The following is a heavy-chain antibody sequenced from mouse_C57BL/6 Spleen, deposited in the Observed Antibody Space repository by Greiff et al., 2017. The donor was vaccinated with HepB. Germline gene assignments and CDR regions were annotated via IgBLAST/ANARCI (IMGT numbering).Heavy chain of an antibody. CDR2: IDPETGGT. J-gene: IGHJ2*01. V-gene: IGHV1-15*01. CDR1: GYTFTDYE. CDR3: TRRRGEDWVFDY. D-gene: IGHD4-1*01. Sequence: QVQLQQSGAELVRPGASVTLSCKASGYTFTDYEMHWVKQTPVHGLEWIGAIDPETGGTAYNQKFKGKAILTADKSSSTAYMELRSLTSEDSAVYYCTRRRGEDWVFDYWGQGTTLTVSS.